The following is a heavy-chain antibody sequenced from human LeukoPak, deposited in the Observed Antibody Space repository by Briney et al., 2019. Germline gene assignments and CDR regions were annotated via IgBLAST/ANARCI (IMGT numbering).Heavy chain of an antibody. CDR2: ISYDGSDK. CDR3: ARFSITIVRAFDS. V-gene: IGHV3-30*04. CDR1: GFTFSSYA. D-gene: IGHD3-10*01. Sequence: GRSLRLSCAASGFTFSSYAMHWVGQAPGNGLEWVAVISYDGSDKYYADSVKGRFTISRDNSKNTLYLQMNSLRAEDTAVYYCARFSITIVRAFDSWGQGTLVTVSS. J-gene: IGHJ5*01.